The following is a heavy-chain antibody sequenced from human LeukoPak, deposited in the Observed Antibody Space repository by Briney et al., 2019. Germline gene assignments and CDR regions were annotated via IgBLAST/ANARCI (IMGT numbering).Heavy chain of an antibody. V-gene: IGHV3-9*01. Sequence: PGGSLRLSCAASGFTFDDYAMHWVRQAPGKGLEWVSGISWNSGSIGYADSVKGRFTISRDNAKNSLYLQMNSLRAEDTAVYYCARGGDYFDYWGQGTLVTVSS. CDR2: ISWNSGSI. J-gene: IGHJ4*02. CDR3: ARGGDYFDY. CDR1: GFTFDDYA. D-gene: IGHD3-10*01.